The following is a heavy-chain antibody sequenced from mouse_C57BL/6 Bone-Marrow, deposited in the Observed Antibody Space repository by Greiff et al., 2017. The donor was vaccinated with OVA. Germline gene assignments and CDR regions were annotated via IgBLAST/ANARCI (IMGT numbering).Heavy chain of an antibody. J-gene: IGHJ4*01. Sequence: EVKLMESGGGLVKPGGSLKLSCAASGFTFSSYAMSWVRQTPEKRLEWVATISDGGSYTSYPDNVKGRFTISRDNAKNNLYLQMSHLKSEDTAMYYCASLWLRRGRYYAMDYWGQGTSVTVSS. CDR1: GFTFSSYA. CDR2: ISDGGSYT. V-gene: IGHV5-4*03. D-gene: IGHD2-2*01. CDR3: ASLWLRRGRYYAMDY.